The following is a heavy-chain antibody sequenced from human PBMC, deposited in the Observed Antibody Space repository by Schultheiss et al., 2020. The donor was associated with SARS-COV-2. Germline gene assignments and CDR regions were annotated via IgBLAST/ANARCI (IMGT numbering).Heavy chain of an antibody. CDR2: IYPGDSDT. Sequence: GGSLRLSCKNSGYSFTTYWIGWVRQMPGKGLEWMGIIYPGDSDTRYSPSFQGQVSISADKSISTAYLQWSSLKASDTAIYYCARGGSLDYWGQGTLVTVSS. CDR1: GYSFTTYW. J-gene: IGHJ4*02. D-gene: IGHD1-26*01. CDR3: ARGGSLDY. V-gene: IGHV5-51*01.